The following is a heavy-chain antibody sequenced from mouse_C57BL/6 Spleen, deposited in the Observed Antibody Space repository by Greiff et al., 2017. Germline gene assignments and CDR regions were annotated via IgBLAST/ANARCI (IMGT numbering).Heavy chain of an antibody. CDR1: GYTFTSYW. V-gene: IGHV1-50*01. CDR2: IEPSDSYT. J-gene: IGHJ2*01. CDR3: ARRKGRGFDY. D-gene: IGHD3-3*01. Sequence: VQLQQPGAELVKPGASVKLSCKASGYTFTSYWMQWVKQRPGQGLEWIGEIEPSDSYTNYNQKFKGKATLTVDTSSSTAYMQLSSLTSEDSAVYYCARRKGRGFDYWGQGTTLTVSS.